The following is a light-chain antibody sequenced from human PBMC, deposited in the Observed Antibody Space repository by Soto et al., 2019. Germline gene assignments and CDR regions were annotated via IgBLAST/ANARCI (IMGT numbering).Light chain of an antibody. CDR2: KAS. V-gene: IGKV1-5*03. CDR3: QQSYSSPPT. J-gene: IGKJ1*01. CDR1: QSIGDS. Sequence: DIQMTQSPSTLSASLGDRVTISCRASQSIGDSLAWYQQRPGKAPNLLIYKASTLEGGVPSRFSGSGSGTQFTLTISSLQPEDFATYYCQQSYSSPPTFGQGTKVDI.